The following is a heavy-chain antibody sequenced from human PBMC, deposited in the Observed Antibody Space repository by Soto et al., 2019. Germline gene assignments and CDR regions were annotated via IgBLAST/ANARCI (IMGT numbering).Heavy chain of an antibody. CDR3: ARGLTRNGDVLDY. D-gene: IGHD3-10*01. V-gene: IGHV1-3*01. Sequence: QVQLVQSGAEVKKPGASVKVSCKASGYTFTSYAMHWVRQAPGQRLEWMGWINAGNGNTKYSQKFQGRVTNTRDTSASTAYMELSSLRSEDTDVYYCARGLTRNGDVLDYWGQGTLVTVSS. J-gene: IGHJ4*02. CDR1: GYTFTSYA. CDR2: INAGNGNT.